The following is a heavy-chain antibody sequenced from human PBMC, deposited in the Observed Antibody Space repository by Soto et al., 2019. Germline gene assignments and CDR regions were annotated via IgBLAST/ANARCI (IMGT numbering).Heavy chain of an antibody. CDR2: IYYSGST. Sequence: SETQSLTCPVSGGSLSSYYWSWIRQPPGKGLEWIGYIYYSGSTNYNPSLKSRVTISVDTSKNQFSLKLSSVTAADTAVYYCARSSIAAAAWFDPRGQGTLVTVSS. CDR1: GGSLSSYY. D-gene: IGHD6-13*01. J-gene: IGHJ5*02. CDR3: ARSSIAAAAWFDP. V-gene: IGHV4-59*01.